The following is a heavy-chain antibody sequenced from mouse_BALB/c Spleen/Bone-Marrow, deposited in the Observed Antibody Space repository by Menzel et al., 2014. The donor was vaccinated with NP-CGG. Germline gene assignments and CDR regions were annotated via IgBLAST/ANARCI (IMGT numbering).Heavy chain of an antibody. CDR1: GYTFTSYW. J-gene: IGHJ4*01. V-gene: IGHV1-69*02. CDR2: IYPSDSYT. D-gene: IGHD1-1*01. Sequence: QVQLQQPGAELVRPGASVKLSCRASGYTFTSYWINWVKQRPGQGLEWIGNIYPSDSYTNYNQRFKDKATLTVDKSSSTAYMQLSRPTSEDSAVYYCTRYGNSRYYAMDYWGQGTSVTVSS. CDR3: TRYGNSRYYAMDY.